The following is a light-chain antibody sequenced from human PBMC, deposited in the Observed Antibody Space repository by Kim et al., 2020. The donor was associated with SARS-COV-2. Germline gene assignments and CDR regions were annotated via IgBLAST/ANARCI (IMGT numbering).Light chain of an antibody. Sequence: QTATLTWTGNINNVGYQGAACLQQHQGHPPKLLSYRNNKRPSGISERFSASRSGNTASLTITDLQPEDEADYYCSAWDNSLGDWVFGGGTQLTVL. CDR3: SAWDNSLGDWV. CDR1: INNVGYQG. J-gene: IGLJ3*02. V-gene: IGLV10-54*04. CDR2: RNN.